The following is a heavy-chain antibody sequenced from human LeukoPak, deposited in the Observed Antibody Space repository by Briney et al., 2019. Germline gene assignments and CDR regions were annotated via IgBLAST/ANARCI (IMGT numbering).Heavy chain of an antibody. CDR3: ALGDVVVPAAN. V-gene: IGHV4-34*01. D-gene: IGHD2-2*01. Sequence: SETLSLTCAVYGGSFSGYYWSWIRQPPGKGLEWIGEINHSGSTNYNPSLKSRVTISVDTSKNQFSLKLSFVTAADTAVYYCALGDVVVPAANWGQGTLVTVSS. J-gene: IGHJ4*02. CDR1: GGSFSGYY. CDR2: INHSGST.